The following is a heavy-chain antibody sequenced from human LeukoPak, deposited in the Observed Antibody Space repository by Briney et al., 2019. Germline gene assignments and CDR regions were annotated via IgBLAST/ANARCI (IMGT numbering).Heavy chain of an antibody. CDR2: IYSSGST. CDR1: GGSISSYY. CDR3: ARVASAGPLFDY. V-gene: IGHV4-59*08. Sequence: NASETLSLTCTVSGGSISSYYWSWIRQPPGKRLELIGYIYSSGSTDYNPSLKSRVTISIDTSKNQFSLRLSSVTAADTAVYYCARVASAGPLFDYWGQGTLVTVSS. J-gene: IGHJ4*02. D-gene: IGHD6-13*01.